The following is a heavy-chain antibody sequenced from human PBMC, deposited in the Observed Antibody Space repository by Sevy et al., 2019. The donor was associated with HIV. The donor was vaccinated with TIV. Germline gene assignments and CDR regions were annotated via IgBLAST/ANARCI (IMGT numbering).Heavy chain of an antibody. CDR1: GGSISSYY. CDR3: ARAHYGSSTSCSKDCYYYYYMDV. CDR2: IYTSGST. J-gene: IGHJ6*03. V-gene: IGHV4-4*07. Sequence: SETLSLTCTVSGGSISSYYWSWIRQPAGKGLEWIGRIYTSGSTNYNPSLKSRVTMSVDTSKNQFSLKLSYVTAADTAVYYCARAHYGSSTSCSKDCYYYYYMDVWGKGTTVTVSS. D-gene: IGHD2-2*01.